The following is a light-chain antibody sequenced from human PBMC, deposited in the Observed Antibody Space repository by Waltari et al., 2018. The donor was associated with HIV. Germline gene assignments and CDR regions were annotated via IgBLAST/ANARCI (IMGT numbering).Light chain of an antibody. V-gene: IGLV2-8*01. Sequence: QSALTQPPSASGSPGQSVTISCTGTSSDIGDSDYVSWYQQHPGKAPKLIISEVNKRASGVPDRFSGSKSGNTASLTVSGLQAEDEADYYCSSDVPTKNFCVFFGGGTKLTVL. CDR2: EVN. CDR1: SSDIGDSDY. CDR3: SSDVPTKNFCVF. J-gene: IGLJ2*01.